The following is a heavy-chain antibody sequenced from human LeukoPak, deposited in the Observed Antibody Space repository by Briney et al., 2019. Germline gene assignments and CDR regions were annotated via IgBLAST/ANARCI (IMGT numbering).Heavy chain of an antibody. CDR3: ARGVRGSYSIDY. Sequence: TGASLRPSCAPSGFTASVNYMSWPPQAPAKGLEWVSVIFSGGSTYYAHFVKGRFTMYRDNSKNTLYLQMNSLRAENTAVYYCARGVRGSYSIDYWGQGTLVTVSS. CDR1: GFTASVNY. D-gene: IGHD1-26*01. V-gene: IGHV3-66*01. J-gene: IGHJ4*02. CDR2: IFSGGST.